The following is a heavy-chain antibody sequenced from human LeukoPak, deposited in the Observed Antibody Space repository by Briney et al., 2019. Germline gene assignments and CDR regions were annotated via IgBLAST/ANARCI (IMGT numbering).Heavy chain of an antibody. V-gene: IGHV1-2*04. J-gene: IGHJ5*02. CDR1: GYTFTGYY. D-gene: IGHD3-9*01. CDR3: ARGEGVRYFDWFYWFDP. CDR2: INPNSGGT. Sequence: ASVKVSCKAFGYTFTGYYMHWVRQAPGQGLEWMGWINPNSGGTNYAQKFQGWVTMTRDTSISTAYMELSRLRSDDTAVYYCARGEGVRYFDWFYWFDPWGQGTLVTVSS.